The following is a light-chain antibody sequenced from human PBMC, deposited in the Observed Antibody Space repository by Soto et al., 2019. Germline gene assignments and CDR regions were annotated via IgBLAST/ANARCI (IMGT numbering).Light chain of an antibody. CDR1: QSVSSY. CDR2: DAS. CDR3: QQRSNWPPIT. V-gene: IGKV3-11*01. Sequence: EIVLTQSPATLSLSPGERATLSCRASQSVSSYLAWSQQKPGQAPRLLIYDASNRATGIPARFSGSGSGTALTLTISSLAPEDFAVYYCQQRSNWPPITFGPGTKVDIK. J-gene: IGKJ3*01.